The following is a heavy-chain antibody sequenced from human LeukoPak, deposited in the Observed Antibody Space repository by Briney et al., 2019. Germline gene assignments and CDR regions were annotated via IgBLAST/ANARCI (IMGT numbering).Heavy chain of an antibody. J-gene: IGHJ4*02. CDR2: IIPIFGTA. D-gene: IGHD5-12*01. V-gene: IGHV1-69*13. CDR1: GGTFSSYA. CDR3: ARGYGGYSGEGGIDY. Sequence: GASVKVSCKASGGTFSSYAISWVRQAPGQGLEWMGGIIPIFGTANYAQKFQGRVTITADESTSTAYMELSSLRSEDTAVYYCARGYGGYSGEGGIDYWGQGTLVTVSS.